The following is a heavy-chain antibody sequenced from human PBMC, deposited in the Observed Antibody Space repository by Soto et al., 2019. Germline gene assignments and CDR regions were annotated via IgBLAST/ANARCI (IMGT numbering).Heavy chain of an antibody. CDR3: TRLDSNYDFWSGSPPRYGMDV. CDR2: IRSKANSYAT. V-gene: IGHV3-73*01. Sequence: PGGSLRLSCAASGFTFSGSAMHWVRQASGKGLEWVGRIRSKANSYATAYAASVKGRFTISRDDSKNTAYLLMNSLKTEDAAVYYCTRLDSNYDFWSGSPPRYGMDVWGQGTTVTVSS. J-gene: IGHJ6*02. D-gene: IGHD3-3*01. CDR1: GFTFSGSA.